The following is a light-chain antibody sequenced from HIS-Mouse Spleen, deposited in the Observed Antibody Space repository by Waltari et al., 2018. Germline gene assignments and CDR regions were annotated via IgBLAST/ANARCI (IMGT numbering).Light chain of an antibody. V-gene: IGLV3-21*02. CDR3: QVWDSSSDHYV. CDR1: NIGSKG. Sequence: SYVLTQPPPVSAAPGQTARITCGANNIGSKGAERDHQKPGPAPVLVVYDDSDRPSGIPERFSGSNSGNTATLTISRVEAGDEADYYCQVWDSSSDHYVFGTGTKVTVL. J-gene: IGLJ1*01. CDR2: DDS.